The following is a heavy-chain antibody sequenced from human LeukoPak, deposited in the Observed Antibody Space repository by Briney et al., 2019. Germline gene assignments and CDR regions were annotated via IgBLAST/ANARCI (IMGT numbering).Heavy chain of an antibody. Sequence: PSETLSLTCGVSGYSISSGFYWGWIRQPPGKGLQWIGSLYYTGSAEYNPSLKSRLTMSMDKSKNQFSLKLNSVTAADTAVYHCARLWSGYNFDYWGQGTLVTVSS. CDR1: GYSISSGFY. CDR2: LYYTGSA. D-gene: IGHD5-24*01. J-gene: IGHJ4*02. V-gene: IGHV4-38-2*01. CDR3: ARLWSGYNFDY.